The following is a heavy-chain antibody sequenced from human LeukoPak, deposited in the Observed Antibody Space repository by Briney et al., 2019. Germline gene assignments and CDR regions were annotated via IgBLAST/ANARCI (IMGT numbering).Heavy chain of an antibody. CDR1: GGTFSSYA. J-gene: IGHJ4*02. CDR2: IIPIFGTA. V-gene: IGHV1-69*13. Sequence: SVKDSCKASGGTFSSYAISWVRQAPGQGLEWMGGIIPIFGTANYAQKFQGRVTITADESTSTAYMELSSLRSEDTAVYYCARPPPTYYYDSSGYWDWGQGTLVTVSS. CDR3: ARPPPTYYYDSSGYWD. D-gene: IGHD3-22*01.